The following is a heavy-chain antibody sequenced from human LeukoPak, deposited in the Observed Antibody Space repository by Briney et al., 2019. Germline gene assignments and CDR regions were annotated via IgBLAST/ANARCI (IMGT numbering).Heavy chain of an antibody. Sequence: SETLSLTCAVYGGSFSGYYWSWIRQPPGKGLEWIGEINHSGSTNYNPSLKSRVTISVDTSKNQFSLKLSSVTAADTAVYYCARSHWRGQYNWFDPWGQGTLVTVSS. CDR2: INHSGST. CDR1: GGSFSGYY. J-gene: IGHJ5*02. CDR3: ARSHWRGQYNWFDP. D-gene: IGHD4-11*01. V-gene: IGHV4-34*01.